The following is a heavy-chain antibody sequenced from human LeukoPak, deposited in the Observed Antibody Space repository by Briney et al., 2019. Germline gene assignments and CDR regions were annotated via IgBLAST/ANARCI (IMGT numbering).Heavy chain of an antibody. CDR2: TYYRSKWYN. V-gene: IGHV6-1*01. Sequence: SQTLSLTCAISGDSVSSNSAAWNWIRQSPSRGLEWLGRTYYRSKWYNDYAVSVKSRITINPDTSKNQFSLQLNSVTPEDTAVYYCARNLGYSSSWYSPDWFDPWGQGTLVTVSS. CDR3: ARNLGYSSSWYSPDWFDP. CDR1: GDSVSSNSAA. D-gene: IGHD6-13*01. J-gene: IGHJ5*02.